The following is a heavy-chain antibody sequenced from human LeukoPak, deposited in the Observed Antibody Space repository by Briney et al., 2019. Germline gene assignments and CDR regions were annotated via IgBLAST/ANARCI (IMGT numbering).Heavy chain of an antibody. J-gene: IGHJ4*02. CDR3: ARHGMATTGFDY. D-gene: IGHD5-24*01. CDR2: NSSSDSTI. V-gene: IGHV3-11*01. Sequence: GGSLRLSCEASGFTFSDYYVSWIRPAPGEGLEWVSYNSSSDSTIYYAASVKGRFTISRDNAKNSLYLQMNSLRAEDTAVYYCARHGMATTGFDYWGQGTLVTVSS. CDR1: GFTFSDYY.